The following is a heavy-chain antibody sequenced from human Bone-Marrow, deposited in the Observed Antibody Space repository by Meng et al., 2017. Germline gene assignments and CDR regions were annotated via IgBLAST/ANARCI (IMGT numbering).Heavy chain of an antibody. J-gene: IGHJ5*02. CDR1: GYSISSGYY. CDR3: ARQALLLWFGKSDSWFDP. V-gene: IGHV4-38-2*02. CDR2: IYHSGST. Sequence: SETLSLTCTVSGYSISSGYYWGWIRQPPGKGLEWIGSIYHSGSTYYNPSLKSRVTISVDTSKNPFSLKLSSVTAADTAVYYCARQALLLWFGKSDSWFDPWGQGTLVTVSS. D-gene: IGHD3-10*01.